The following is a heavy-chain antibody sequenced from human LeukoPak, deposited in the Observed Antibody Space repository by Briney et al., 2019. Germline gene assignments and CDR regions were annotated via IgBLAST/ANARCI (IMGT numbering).Heavy chain of an antibody. D-gene: IGHD4-17*01. CDR2: IYYSGRT. J-gene: IGHJ4*02. CDR3: ARYYGDYVVDY. V-gene: IGHV4-59*01. Sequence: SETLSLTCTVSGGSISSYYWSWVRQPPGKGLEWIGYIYYSGRTNYNPSLKSRVTISVDTSKNQFSLKLSSVTSADTAVYYCARYYGDYVVDYWGQGTLVTVSS. CDR1: GGSISSYY.